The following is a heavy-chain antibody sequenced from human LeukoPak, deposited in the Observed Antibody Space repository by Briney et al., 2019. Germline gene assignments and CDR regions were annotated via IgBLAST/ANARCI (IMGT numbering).Heavy chain of an antibody. CDR2: IHYSGST. D-gene: IGHD7-27*01. V-gene: IGHV4-59*08. CDR3: ARQDPGWFDT. Sequence: PSETLSLTCTVSGGSISSSYWSWIRQPPGKGLEWIGYIHYSGSTNYNPSLKSRATISVDTSKAHFSLKLSSATAADTAVYYCARQDPGWFDTWGQGTLVTVSS. CDR1: GGSISSSY. J-gene: IGHJ5*02.